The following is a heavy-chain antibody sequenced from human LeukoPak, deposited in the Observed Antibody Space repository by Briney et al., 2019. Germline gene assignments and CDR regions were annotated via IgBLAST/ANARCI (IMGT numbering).Heavy chain of an antibody. V-gene: IGHV1-2*02. CDR3: APGGAIDY. Sequence: ASVKVSCKASGYTFTDYWMHWVRQAPGQGLEWIGWINPNSGGTKYAQKFQGRVTMTRDTSISTAYMELSRLRSDDTAMYYCAPGGAIDYWGQGTLVTVSS. CDR2: INPNSGGT. CDR1: GYTFTDYW. D-gene: IGHD3-10*01. J-gene: IGHJ4*02.